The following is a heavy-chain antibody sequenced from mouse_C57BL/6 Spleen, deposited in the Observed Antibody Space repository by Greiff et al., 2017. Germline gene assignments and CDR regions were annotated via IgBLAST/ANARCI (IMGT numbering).Heavy chain of an antibody. V-gene: IGHV1-53*01. CDR3: AVLYYDYPYYYAMDY. J-gene: IGHJ4*01. Sequence: QVQLKQPGTELVKPGASVKLSCKASGYTFTSYWMHWVKQRPGQGLEWIGNINPSNGGTNYNEKFKSKATLTVDKSSSTAYMQLSSLTSEDSAVYYCAVLYYDYPYYYAMDYWGQGTSVTVSS. CDR1: GYTFTSYW. D-gene: IGHD2-4*01. CDR2: INPSNGGT.